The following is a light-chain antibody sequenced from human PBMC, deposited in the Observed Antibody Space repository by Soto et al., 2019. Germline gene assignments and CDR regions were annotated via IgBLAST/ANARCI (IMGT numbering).Light chain of an antibody. Sequence: QSVLTQPPSASGAPGHTVSISCTGSSSNIGAGYDVHWYQHLPGTAPKLLIYANNNRPSGVPDRFSGSKSGTSASLAITGLQAEDEADYYCQSYDSSRSPLYVFGTGTKVTVL. V-gene: IGLV1-40*01. CDR2: ANN. J-gene: IGLJ1*01. CDR3: QSYDSSRSPLYV. CDR1: SSNIGAGYD.